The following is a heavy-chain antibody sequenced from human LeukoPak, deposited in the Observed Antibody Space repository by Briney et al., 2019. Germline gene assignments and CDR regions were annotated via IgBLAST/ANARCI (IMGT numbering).Heavy chain of an antibody. D-gene: IGHD3-10*01. J-gene: IGHJ4*02. V-gene: IGHV1-18*01. CDR2: ISAYNGNT. CDR1: GYTFTSYG. Sequence: ASVKVSCKASGYTFTSYGLSWVRQAPGQGLEWMGWISAYNGNTNYAQKLQGRVTMTTDTSTSTAYMELRSLRSDDTAVYYCARDNYYGSGSYLYYLDYWGQGTLVTVSS. CDR3: ARDNYYGSGSYLYYLDY.